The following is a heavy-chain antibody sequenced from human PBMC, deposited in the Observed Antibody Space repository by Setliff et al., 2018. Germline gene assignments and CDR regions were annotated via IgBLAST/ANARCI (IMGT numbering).Heavy chain of an antibody. D-gene: IGHD3-16*01. J-gene: IGHJ4*02. Sequence: GASVKVSCKASGYSFTSFIGYYIYWMRQAPGQGPEWMGWIDPKSGRTKYAVKFQGRVTMTRDTSINTIYMEVSSLTSDDTAMYYCAKQGDLAFDYWGQGTQVTVSS. CDR1: GYSFTSFIGYY. CDR2: IDPKSGRT. V-gene: IGHV1-2*02. CDR3: AKQGDLAFDY.